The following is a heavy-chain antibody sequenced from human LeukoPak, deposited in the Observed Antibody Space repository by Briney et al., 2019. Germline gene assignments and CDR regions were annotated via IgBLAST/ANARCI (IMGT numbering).Heavy chain of an antibody. CDR2: IIPIFGTA. D-gene: IGHD3-3*01. J-gene: IGHJ6*02. CDR3: AREAYDFWSGRDAYYGMDV. CDR1: GGTFSSYA. Sequence: GASVKVSCKASGGTFSSYAISWVRQAPGQGLEWMGGIIPIFGTANYAQKFQGRVTMSRDTSTSSVYMDLSSLRSEDTAVYYCAREAYDFWSGRDAYYGMDVWGQGTTVTVSS. V-gene: IGHV1-69*05.